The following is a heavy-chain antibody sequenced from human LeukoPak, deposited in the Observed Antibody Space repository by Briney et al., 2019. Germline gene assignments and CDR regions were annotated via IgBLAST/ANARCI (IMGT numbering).Heavy chain of an antibody. V-gene: IGHV1-8*01. CDR1: GYTFTSYD. J-gene: IGHJ4*02. CDR3: ARGDYDILTGALHYFDY. CDR2: MNPNSGNT. D-gene: IGHD3-9*01. Sequence: ASVKVSCKASGYTFTSYDINWVRQATGQGLEWMGWMNPNSGNTGYAQKFQGRVTMTRNTSISTAYMELSSLRSEDTAVYYCARGDYDILTGALHYFDYWGQGTLVTVSS.